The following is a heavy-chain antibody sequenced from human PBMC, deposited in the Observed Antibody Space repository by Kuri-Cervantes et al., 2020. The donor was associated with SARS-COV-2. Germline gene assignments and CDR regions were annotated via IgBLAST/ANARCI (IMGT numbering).Heavy chain of an antibody. Sequence: SETLSLTCTVSGGSISSYYWSWIRQPAGKGLEWIGRIYTSGSTNYNPSLKSRVTMSVDTSKNQFSLKLSSVTAADTAVYYCARRAKYYYDSSGYYVLDYWGQGTLVTVSS. CDR2: IYTSGST. J-gene: IGHJ4*02. CDR3: ARRAKYYYDSSGYYVLDY. CDR1: GGSISSYY. V-gene: IGHV4-4*07. D-gene: IGHD3-22*01.